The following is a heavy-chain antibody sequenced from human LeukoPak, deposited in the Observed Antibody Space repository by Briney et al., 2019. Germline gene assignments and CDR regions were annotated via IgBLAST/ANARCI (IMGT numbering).Heavy chain of an antibody. V-gene: IGHV4-39*01. D-gene: IGHD1-26*01. CDR1: AGSISSSSHF. CDR2: IYYRGST. Sequence: SETLSLTCTVSAGSISSSSHFWDWIRQPPGKGLEWIGSIYYRGSTYYNPSLQSRVTTYVDTSKNQFSLRLSSVTAADTAVYYCAGRSGTYSAWGQGALVTVSS. CDR3: AGRSGTYSA. J-gene: IGHJ5*02.